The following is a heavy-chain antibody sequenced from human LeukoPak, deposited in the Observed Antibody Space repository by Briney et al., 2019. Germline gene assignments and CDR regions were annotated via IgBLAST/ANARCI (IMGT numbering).Heavy chain of an antibody. Sequence: SETLSLTCTVSGGSISSGGYYWSWIRQPPGKGLEWIGYIYHSGSTYYNPSLKSRVTISVDRSKNQFSLKLSSVTAADTAVYYCAVSAAALFDTWGQGTLVTVSS. D-gene: IGHD6-6*01. V-gene: IGHV4-30-2*01. J-gene: IGHJ5*02. CDR1: GGSISSGGYY. CDR3: AVSAAALFDT. CDR2: IYHSGST.